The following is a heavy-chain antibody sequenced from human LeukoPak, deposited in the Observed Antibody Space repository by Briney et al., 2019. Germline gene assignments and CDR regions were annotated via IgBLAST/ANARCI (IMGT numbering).Heavy chain of an antibody. V-gene: IGHV5-51*01. CDR3: ARRSSGPRINWYFDL. CDR1: GYSLTSYW. Sequence: GESLKISCKGSGYSLTSYWIGWVRQMPGKGLEWMGIIYPGDSDTRYSPSFQGQVTISADKFISTAYLQWSSLKASDTAMYYCARRSSGPRINWYFDLWGRGTLVTVSS. D-gene: IGHD6-19*01. J-gene: IGHJ2*01. CDR2: IYPGDSDT.